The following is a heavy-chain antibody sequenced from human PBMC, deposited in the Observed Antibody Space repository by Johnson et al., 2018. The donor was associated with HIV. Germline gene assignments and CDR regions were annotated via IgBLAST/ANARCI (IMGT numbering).Heavy chain of an antibody. D-gene: IGHD3-22*01. CDR3: AKDEGYDSSGYDAFDI. J-gene: IGHJ3*02. Sequence: VQLVESGGGVVQPGGSLRLSCAASGFTFSSYAMSWVRQAPGKGLEWVSAISGSGGSTYYADSVKGRFTISRDNSKNTLYLQMNSLRAEDTAVYYCAKDEGYDSSGYDAFDIWGQGTMVTVSS. V-gene: IGHV3-23*04. CDR1: GFTFSSYA. CDR2: ISGSGGST.